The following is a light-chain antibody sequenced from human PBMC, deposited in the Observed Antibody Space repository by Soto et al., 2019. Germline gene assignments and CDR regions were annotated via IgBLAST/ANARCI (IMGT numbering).Light chain of an antibody. CDR2: GAS. CDR1: QSVSSSY. J-gene: IGKJ3*01. CDR3: QQYGSSLYT. Sequence: EIVLTQSPGTLSLSPGERATLSCRASQSVSSSYLAWYQQKPGQAPRLLIYGASSRATGIPEKFSGTESGTDYTLNTSRLEPEDFAVYYCQQYGSSLYTFGPATKVDIK. V-gene: IGKV3-20*01.